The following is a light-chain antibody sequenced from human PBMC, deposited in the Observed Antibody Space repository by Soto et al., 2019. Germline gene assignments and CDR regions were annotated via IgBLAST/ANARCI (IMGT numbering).Light chain of an antibody. CDR1: QSVDSY. CDR3: QHHGGSPLFT. Sequence: EIVLTQSPGTLSLSPGERDTLSCRASQSVDSYLNWYQQKPGQAPRLLVYGASSRATGIPDRFSGSGSGTDFTLTISRLEPEDFAVYYCQHHGGSPLFTFGPGTKVDIK. V-gene: IGKV3-20*01. J-gene: IGKJ3*01. CDR2: GAS.